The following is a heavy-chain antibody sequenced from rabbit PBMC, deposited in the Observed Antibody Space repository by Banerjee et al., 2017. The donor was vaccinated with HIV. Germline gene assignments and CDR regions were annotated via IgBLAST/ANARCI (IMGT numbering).Heavy chain of an antibody. CDR2: IYSSNGDK. D-gene: IGHD7-1*01. CDR3: ARDRDGDAGYGSLAL. V-gene: IGHV1S43*01. CDR1: GFSFSNKYV. J-gene: IGHJ4*01. Sequence: QEQLVESGGGLVKPEGSLTLTCTASGFSFSNKYVMCWVRQAPGKGLELIACIYSSNGDKRYASWVKGRFTISRSPSLNPVDLKMTSLTVADPATYFCARDRDGDAGYGSLALWGPGTLVTVS.